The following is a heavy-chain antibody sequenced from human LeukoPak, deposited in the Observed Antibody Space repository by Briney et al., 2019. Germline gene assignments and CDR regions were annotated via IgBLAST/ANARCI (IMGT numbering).Heavy chain of an antibody. CDR2: IYPGDSDT. D-gene: IGHD3-3*01. CDR1: GYSFTSYW. V-gene: IGHV5-51*01. Sequence: GESLKISCKGSGYSFTSYWIGWVRQMPGKGLEWMGIIYPGDSDTRYSPSFQGQVTISADKSISTAYLQWSSLKASDTAMYHCARTFGVVTIGHFYMDVWGKGTTVTVSS. J-gene: IGHJ6*03. CDR3: ARTFGVVTIGHFYMDV.